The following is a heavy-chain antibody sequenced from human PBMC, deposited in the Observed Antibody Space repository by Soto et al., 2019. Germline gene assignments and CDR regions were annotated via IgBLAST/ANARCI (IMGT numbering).Heavy chain of an antibody. CDR1: GGSISSGDYY. CDR2: IYYSGST. J-gene: IGHJ4*02. CDR3: AGVTYYYDSSGQPFDY. Sequence: QVQLQESGPGLVKPSQTLSLTCTVSGGSISSGDYYWSWIRQPPGKGLEWIGYIYYSGSTYYNPSLKSRVTISVDTSKNQSSLKLSSVTAADTAVYYCAGVTYYYDSSGQPFDYWGQGTLVTVSS. D-gene: IGHD3-22*01. V-gene: IGHV4-30-4*01.